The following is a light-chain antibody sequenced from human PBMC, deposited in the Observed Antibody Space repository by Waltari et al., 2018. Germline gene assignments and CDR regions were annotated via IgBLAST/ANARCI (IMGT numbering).Light chain of an antibody. V-gene: IGKV1-8*01. J-gene: IGKJ1*01. Sequence: AIRMTQSSSSLAASTGDRVNITCRASQGISSYLAWYQQKPGKAPKLLMYATSTMQSGVPSRFSGSGSGTDFTLTISCLQSEDFATYYCQQYYTYPRTFGQGTKVET. CDR2: ATS. CDR3: QQYYTYPRT. CDR1: QGISSY.